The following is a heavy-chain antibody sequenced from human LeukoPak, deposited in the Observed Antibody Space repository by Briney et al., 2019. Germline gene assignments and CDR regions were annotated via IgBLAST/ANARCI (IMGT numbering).Heavy chain of an antibody. J-gene: IGHJ4*02. D-gene: IGHD3-10*01. CDR1: GFTFDDYA. CDR2: ISWNSGSI. Sequence: PGGSLRLSCAASGFTFDDYAMHWVRQAPGKGLEWVSGISWNSGSIGYADSVKGRFTISRDNAKNSLYLQMNSLRAEDTALYYCAKASGGGYGSGSYLDYWGQGTLVTVSS. V-gene: IGHV3-9*01. CDR3: AKASGGGYGSGSYLDY.